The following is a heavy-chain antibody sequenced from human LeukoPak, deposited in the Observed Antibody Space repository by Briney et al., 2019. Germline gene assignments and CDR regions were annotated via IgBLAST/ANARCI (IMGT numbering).Heavy chain of an antibody. D-gene: IGHD2-8*01. J-gene: IGHJ4*02. CDR1: GGXISSSY. CDR3: ARRATVLVGFDY. Sequence: SETLSLTCTVSGGXISSSYCSWIRQPPGKGLEWIGYISYSGSTNYNPSLKSRVTISVDTSKNQFSLKLSSVTAADTAVYYCARRATVLVGFDYWGQGTLVTVSS. V-gene: IGHV4-59*08. CDR2: ISYSGST.